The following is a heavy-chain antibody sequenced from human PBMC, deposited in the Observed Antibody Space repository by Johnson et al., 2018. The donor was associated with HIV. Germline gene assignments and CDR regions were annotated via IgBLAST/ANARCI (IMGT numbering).Heavy chain of an antibody. CDR1: GFTVSSNE. CDR2: ISGGST. D-gene: IGHD6-6*01. Sequence: VQLVESGGGVVQPGRSLRLSCAASGFTVSSNEMSWVRQAPGKGLEWVSSISGGSTYYADSVKGRFTISRDNSKNTLYLQMNSLRAEDTAVYYCAKDPYKYSSSSYAFDIWGQGTMVTVSS. V-gene: IGHV3-38-3*01. CDR3: AKDPYKYSSSSYAFDI. J-gene: IGHJ3*02.